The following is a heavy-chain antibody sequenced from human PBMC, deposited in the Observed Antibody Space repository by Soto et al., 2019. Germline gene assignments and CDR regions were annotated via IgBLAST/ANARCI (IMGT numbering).Heavy chain of an antibody. CDR1: GYTFTSYG. V-gene: IGHV1-18*01. D-gene: IGHD6-6*01. Sequence: QVQLVQSGAEVKKPGASVKVSCKASGYTFTSYGISWVRQAPGQGLEWMGWISAYNGNTNYAQKLQGRVTMTTDTSTSTAYMELRSLRCDDTAVYYCARERVSRLYYYYYMEVWGKGNTVTVSS. J-gene: IGHJ6*03. CDR3: ARERVSRLYYYYYMEV. CDR2: ISAYNGNT.